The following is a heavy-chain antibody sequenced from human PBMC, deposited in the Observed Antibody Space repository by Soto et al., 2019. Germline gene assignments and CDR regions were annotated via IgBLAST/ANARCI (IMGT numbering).Heavy chain of an antibody. CDR2: INPNSGGT. CDR3: ARAPEFDYYDSSGYSVPYRY. J-gene: IGHJ4*02. CDR1: GYTFTGYY. D-gene: IGHD3-22*01. V-gene: IGHV1-2*02. Sequence: ASVKVSCKAAGYTFTGYYMHWVRQAPGQGLEWMGWINPNSGGTNYAQKFQGRVTMTRDTSISTAYMELSRLRSDDTAVYYCARAPEFDYYDSSGYSVPYRYWGQGTPVTVSS.